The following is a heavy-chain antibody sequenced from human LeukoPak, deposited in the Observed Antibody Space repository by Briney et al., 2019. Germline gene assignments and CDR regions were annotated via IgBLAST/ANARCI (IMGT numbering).Heavy chain of an antibody. CDR3: ARVVPRTIPNSDY. V-gene: IGHV3-7*01. CDR2: IKQDGSEK. D-gene: IGHD2-2*01. CDR1: GFTFSSYW. J-gene: IGHJ4*02. Sequence: GGSLRLSCAASGFTFSSYWMSWVRQAPGKGLEWVANIKQDGSEKYYVDSVKGRFTISRDNAKNSLCLQMNSLRAEDTAVYYCARVVPRTIPNSDYWGQGTLVTVSS.